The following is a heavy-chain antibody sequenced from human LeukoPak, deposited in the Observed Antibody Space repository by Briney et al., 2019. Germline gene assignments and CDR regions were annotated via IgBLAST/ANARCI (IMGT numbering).Heavy chain of an antibody. V-gene: IGHV3-30*04. J-gene: IGHJ4*02. CDR2: ISYDGSNK. Sequence: GRSLRLSCAASGFTFSSYAMHWVRQAPGKGLEWVAVISYDGSNKYYADSVKGRFTISRDNSKNTLYLQMNSLRAEDTAVYYCARDSSPYYYGSGSRDYWGQGTLVTVSS. CDR3: ARDSSPYYYGSGSRDY. D-gene: IGHD3-10*01. CDR1: GFTFSSYA.